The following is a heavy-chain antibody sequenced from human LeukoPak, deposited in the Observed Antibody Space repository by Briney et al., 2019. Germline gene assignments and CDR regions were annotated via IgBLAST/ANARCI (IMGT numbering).Heavy chain of an antibody. V-gene: IGHV1-46*01. CDR2: INPSGGST. D-gene: IGHD3-22*01. CDR1: GYTFTSYH. CDR3: GRAFQVTMILLYY. J-gene: IGHJ4*02. Sequence: GASVKVSCKASGYTFTSYHMHWVRQAPGQRLEWMGKINPSGGSTSYAMQFQRRVTMPRDMSTSPVYMELSSLRSEDTAVYYCGRAFQVTMILLYYWGQETLVTVSS.